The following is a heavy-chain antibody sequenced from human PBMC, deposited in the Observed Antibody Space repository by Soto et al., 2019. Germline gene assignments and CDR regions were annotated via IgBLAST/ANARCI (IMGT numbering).Heavy chain of an antibody. J-gene: IGHJ5*02. D-gene: IGHD2-2*01. CDR3: ARDLEGHCSSTSCYGGSWFDP. Sequence: QVQLVQSGAEVKKPGASVKVSCKASGYTFTSYGISWVRQAPGQGLEWMGWISAYNGNTNYAQKLQGRVTMTTDTSTSRDYMELRSLRSDDTDVYYCARDLEGHCSSTSCYGGSWFDPWGQGTLVTVSS. CDR1: GYTFTSYG. V-gene: IGHV1-18*01. CDR2: ISAYNGNT.